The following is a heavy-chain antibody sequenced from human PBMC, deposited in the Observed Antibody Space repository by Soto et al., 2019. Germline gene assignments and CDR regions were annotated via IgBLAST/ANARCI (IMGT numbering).Heavy chain of an antibody. D-gene: IGHD6-13*01. J-gene: IGHJ4*02. CDR3: ARRSYSSKWYFDY. CDR2: INPSSGGT. V-gene: IGHV1-2*02. CDR1: GYTFTDYY. Sequence: QVQLVQSGAEVRKPGASVKVSCKASGYTFTDYYIQWVRQAPGQGLEWMGWINPSSGGTKYTQKFLGRVAMTRDTSISTAYMQLSRLRSDDTAVYFCARRSYSSKWYFDYWAQGTLVTVSS.